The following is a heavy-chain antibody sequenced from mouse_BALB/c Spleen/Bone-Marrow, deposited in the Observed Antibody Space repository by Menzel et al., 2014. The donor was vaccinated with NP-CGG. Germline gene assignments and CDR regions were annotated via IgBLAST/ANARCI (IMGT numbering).Heavy chain of an antibody. J-gene: IGHJ4*01. V-gene: IGHV1-4*01. CDR3: AIRYYAMDY. CDR2: IIPSSGYT. D-gene: IGHD1-1*01. Sequence: LVESGAELARPGASVKMSCKASGYTFTTYTIHWMKQRPGQGLEWIGYIIPSSGYTNYNQKFKDKATLTADKSSSTAYTQLSSLTPEDSAVYYCAIRYYAMDYWGQGTSVTVSS. CDR1: GYTFTTYT.